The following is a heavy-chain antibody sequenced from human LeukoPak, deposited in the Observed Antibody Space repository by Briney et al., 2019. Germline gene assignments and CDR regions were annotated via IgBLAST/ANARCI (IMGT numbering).Heavy chain of an antibody. CDR1: GFTFSSYA. D-gene: IGHD6-13*01. Sequence: GGSLRLSCAASGFTFSSYAMSWVRQAPGKGLEWVSAISGSGGSTYYADSEKGRFTISRDNSKNTLYLQMNSLRAEDTAVYYCAKDVRAAGPNDTFDYWGQGTLVTVSS. V-gene: IGHV3-23*01. CDR2: ISGSGGST. J-gene: IGHJ4*02. CDR3: AKDVRAAGPNDTFDY.